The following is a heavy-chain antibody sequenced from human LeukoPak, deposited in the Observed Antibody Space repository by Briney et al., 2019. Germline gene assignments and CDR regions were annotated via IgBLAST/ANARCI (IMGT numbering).Heavy chain of an antibody. CDR2: INNDGNLKTDGRDT. J-gene: IGHJ3*02. CDR1: GFTLSNYW. CDR3: ARDVGASAPDAFDI. Sequence: GGSLRLSCAASGFTLSNYWMIHWVRQVPGKGLQWVSRINNDGNLKTDGRDTGYADSVKGRFTISRDNAKNSLYLQMNSLRVEDTDVYYCARDVGASAPDAFDIWGQGTMVTVSS. D-gene: IGHD1-26*01. V-gene: IGHV3-74*01.